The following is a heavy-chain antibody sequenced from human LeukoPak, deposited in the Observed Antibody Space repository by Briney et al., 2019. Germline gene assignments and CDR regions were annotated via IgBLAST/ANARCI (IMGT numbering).Heavy chain of an antibody. V-gene: IGHV3-21*01. J-gene: IGHJ5*02. Sequence: PGGSLRLSCAASGFTFSSYSMNWVRQAPGKGLEWVSSISSSSSYIYYADSVKGRFTISRDNAKNSLYLQMNSLRAEDTALYYCARGPYCSGTCMENWFDPWGQGTLVTVSS. CDR3: ARGPYCSGTCMENWFDP. CDR1: GFTFSSYS. CDR2: ISSSSSYI. D-gene: IGHD2-15*01.